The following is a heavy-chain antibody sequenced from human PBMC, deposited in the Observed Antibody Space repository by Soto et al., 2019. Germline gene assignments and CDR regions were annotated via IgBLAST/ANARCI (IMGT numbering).Heavy chain of an antibody. CDR1: GGTLSSYT. Sequence: QVQLVQSGAEVKKPGSSVKVSCKASGGTLSSYTISWVRQAPGQGLEWMGRIIPILGIANYAQKFQGRVTITGDKSTSTAYMELSSLRSEDTAVYYCARDYYDSSGYYYGGWGQGTLVTVSS. CDR3: ARDYYDSSGYYYGG. J-gene: IGHJ4*02. V-gene: IGHV1-69*08. D-gene: IGHD3-22*01. CDR2: IIPILGIA.